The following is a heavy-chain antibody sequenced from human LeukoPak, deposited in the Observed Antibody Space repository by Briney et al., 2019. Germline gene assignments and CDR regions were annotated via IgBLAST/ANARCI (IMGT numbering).Heavy chain of an antibody. Sequence: VASVKVSCKASGYTFSNYDINGVRRATGQGLECRGGMNPSSGNTGYAQKFQGRVTITWRTSMTTAYMELSSPRSEATAMYYCTRAWSGGSDAFDIWGQGTMVTVSS. CDR3: TRAWSGGSDAFDI. V-gene: IGHV1-8*01. CDR2: MNPSSGNT. CDR1: GYTFSNYD. D-gene: IGHD3-3*01. J-gene: IGHJ3*02.